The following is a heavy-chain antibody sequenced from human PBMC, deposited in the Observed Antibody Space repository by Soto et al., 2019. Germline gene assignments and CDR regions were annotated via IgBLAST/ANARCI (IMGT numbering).Heavy chain of an antibody. Sequence: QVQLVQSGAEVKKPGASVKVSCKASGYTFTSYGISWVRQAPGQGLEWMGWISAYNGNTNYAQKLQGRVTMTTDIPTSTAYMQLRSLRSGDTAVYYCARGDFYYYYGMDVWGQGTTVTVSS. CDR2: ISAYNGNT. CDR1: GYTFTSYG. CDR3: ARGDFYYYYGMDV. V-gene: IGHV1-18*04. J-gene: IGHJ6*02. D-gene: IGHD3-3*01.